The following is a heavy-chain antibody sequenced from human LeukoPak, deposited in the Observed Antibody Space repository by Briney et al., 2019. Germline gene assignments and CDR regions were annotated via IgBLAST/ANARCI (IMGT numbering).Heavy chain of an antibody. CDR2: IYHSGST. J-gene: IGHJ5*02. CDR3: ARGYPPGAARLVRFDP. Sequence: SETLSLTCTVSGGSIRSSYYYWGWIRQPPGKGLEWIGYIYHSGSTYYNPSLKSRVTISADRSKNQFSLKLSSVTAADTAVYYCARGYPPGAARLVRFDPWGQGTLVTVSS. V-gene: IGHV4-39*07. CDR1: GGSIRSSYYY. D-gene: IGHD6-6*01.